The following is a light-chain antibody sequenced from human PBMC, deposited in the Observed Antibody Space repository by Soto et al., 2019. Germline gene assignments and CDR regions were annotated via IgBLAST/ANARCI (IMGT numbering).Light chain of an antibody. CDR1: QSVSSN. CDR3: QQYNSYWT. Sequence: EIVMTQSPATLSVSPGERATLSCRASQSVSSNLAWYQQKPGQAPRLLIYGASTRATGIPARFSGSGSGTNFTLAISSLQSEDFAVYYCQQYNSYWTFGQGTKVDIK. V-gene: IGKV3-15*01. J-gene: IGKJ1*01. CDR2: GAS.